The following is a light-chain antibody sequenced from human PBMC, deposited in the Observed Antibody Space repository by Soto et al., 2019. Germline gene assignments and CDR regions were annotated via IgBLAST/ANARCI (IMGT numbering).Light chain of an antibody. V-gene: IGKV3-15*01. CDR3: QQYYNWPPYT. Sequence: EIVLTQSPATLSVSPGDRATLAXRASQSVSSNLAWYQQKPGQTPRLXXYGASTRATGVPPRFSGSRSGTEFTLTISSLQSEDFAVYYCQQYYNWPPYTFGQGTKVDIK. CDR2: GAS. J-gene: IGKJ2*01. CDR1: QSVSSN.